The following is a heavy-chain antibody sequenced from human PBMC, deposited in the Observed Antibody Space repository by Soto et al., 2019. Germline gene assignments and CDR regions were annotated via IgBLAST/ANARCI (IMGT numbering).Heavy chain of an antibody. CDR2: IIPIFGTA. CDR3: ATRDSDRATIPFDY. D-gene: IGHD5-12*01. CDR1: GGTFSSYA. J-gene: IGHJ4*02. Sequence: ASVKVSCKASGGTFSSYAISWVRQAPGQGLEWMGGIIPIFGTANYAQKFQGRVTITADESTSTAYMELSSLGSEDTAVYYCATRDSDRATIPFDYWGQGTLVTVSS. V-gene: IGHV1-69*13.